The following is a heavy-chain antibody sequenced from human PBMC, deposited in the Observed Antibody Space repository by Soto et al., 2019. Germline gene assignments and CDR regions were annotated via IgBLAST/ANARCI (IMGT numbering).Heavy chain of an antibody. D-gene: IGHD6-6*01. CDR1: GVTSSCYS. CDR3: AIEYSSSPPYYPIGY. CDR2: IIPIFGTA. Sequence: GASVKVSCKAPGVTSSCYSISWARQSPGQGLEWMGGIIPIFGTANYAQKFQGRVTITADESTSTAYMELSSLRSEDTAVYYCAIEYSSSPPYYPIGYWGQGTLVTSPQ. J-gene: IGHJ4*02. V-gene: IGHV1-69*13.